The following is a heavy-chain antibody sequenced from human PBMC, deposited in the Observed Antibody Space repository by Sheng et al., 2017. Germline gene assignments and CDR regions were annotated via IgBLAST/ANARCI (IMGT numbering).Heavy chain of an antibody. CDR2: IIPILGIA. Sequence: QVQLVQSGAEVKKPGSSVKVSCKASGGTFSSYAISWVRQAPGQGLEWMGGIIPILGIANYAQKFQGRVTITADKSTSTAYMELSSLRSEDTAVYYCARDEERVYSSSALYYYYMDVWGKGTTVTVSS. D-gene: IGHD6-6*01. V-gene: IGHV1-69*04. CDR1: GGTFSSYA. J-gene: IGHJ6*03. CDR3: ARDEERVYSSSALYYYYMDV.